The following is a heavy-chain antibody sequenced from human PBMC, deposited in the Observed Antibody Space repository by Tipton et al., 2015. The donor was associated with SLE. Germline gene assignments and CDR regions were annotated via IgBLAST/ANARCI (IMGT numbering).Heavy chain of an antibody. CDR3: ARGGLGYGMDV. CDR1: GASISSSSYY. Sequence: TLSLTCTVSGASISSSSYYWGWTRQPPGKGLERIGSIYYSGSTYYNPSLKSRVTISVDTSKNQFSLKLSSVTVADTAVYYCARGGLGYGMDVWGQGTAVTVSS. CDR2: IYYSGST. D-gene: IGHD3-16*01. V-gene: IGHV4-39*07. J-gene: IGHJ6*02.